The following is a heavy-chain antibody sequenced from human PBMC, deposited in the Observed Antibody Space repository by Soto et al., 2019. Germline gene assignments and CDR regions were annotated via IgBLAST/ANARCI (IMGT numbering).Heavy chain of an antibody. CDR2: IIPIFGTA. J-gene: IGHJ5*02. CDR3: ARVVYYYDSSGYWFDP. CDR1: GGTFSSYA. D-gene: IGHD3-22*01. V-gene: IGHV1-69*12. Sequence: QVQLVQSGAEVKKPGSSVKVSCKASGGTFSSYAISWVRQAPGQGLEWMGGIIPIFGTANYAQKFQGRVTITADDSTSTAYMELSSLRSEDTAVYYCARVVYYYDSSGYWFDPWGQGTLVTVSS.